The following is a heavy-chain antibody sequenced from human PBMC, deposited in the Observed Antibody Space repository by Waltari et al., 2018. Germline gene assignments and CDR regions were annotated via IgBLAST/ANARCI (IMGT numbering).Heavy chain of an antibody. V-gene: IGHV4-59*01. D-gene: IGHD6-13*01. CDR2: TYYSGST. Sequence: QVQLQESGPGLVKPSETLSLTCTVSGGSISSYYWSCIRQPPGKGLEWIGYTYYSGSTNYNPSLRSRVTISVDTAKNQFSLKLSSVTAADTAVYYCARVGSSSWYYFDYWGQGTLVTVSS. CDR3: ARVGSSSWYYFDY. J-gene: IGHJ4*02. CDR1: GGSISSYY.